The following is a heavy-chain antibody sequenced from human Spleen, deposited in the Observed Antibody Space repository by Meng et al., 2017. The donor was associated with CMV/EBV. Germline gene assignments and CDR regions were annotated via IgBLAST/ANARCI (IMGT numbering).Heavy chain of an antibody. Sequence: GESLKISCAASGFTFGSYAIHWVSQAPGKGLEWVAFITYDGREDSVKGRFTVTRDNSRSIVYLQMSNLRTEDTAIYYCARGPRGPRDSYDGLDFWGQGTAVTVSS. CDR2: ITYDGR. V-gene: IGHV3-30*04. D-gene: IGHD3-10*01. CDR3: ARGPRGPRDSYDGLDF. J-gene: IGHJ6*02. CDR1: GFTFGSYA.